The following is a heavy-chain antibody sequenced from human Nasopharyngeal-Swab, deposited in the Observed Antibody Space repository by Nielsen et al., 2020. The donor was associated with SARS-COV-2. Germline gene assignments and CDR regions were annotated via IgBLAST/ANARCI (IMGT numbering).Heavy chain of an antibody. J-gene: IGHJ4*02. Sequence: WIRQPPGKALEWLVLIYWNDDKRYSPSLKSRLTITKDTSKNQVVLTMTNMDPVDTATYYCVHRGGYCSSTSCYTAFEFVVEYYFDYWGQGTLVTVSS. CDR3: VHRGGYCSSTSCYTAFEFVVEYYFDY. V-gene: IGHV2-5*01. D-gene: IGHD2-2*02. CDR2: IYWNDDK.